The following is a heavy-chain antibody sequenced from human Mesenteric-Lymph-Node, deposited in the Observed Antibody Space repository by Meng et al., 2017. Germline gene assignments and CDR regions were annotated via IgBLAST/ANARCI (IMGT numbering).Heavy chain of an antibody. J-gene: IGHJ4*02. V-gene: IGHV1-69*10. CDR3: ARERPGGMATTPYFDY. Sequence: VQLVCSGAEVKTPGASVKVSCKASGCTFTGYYMDWVRQDHGQGFEWMGGIIPILGIANYAQKFQGRVTITADKSTSTAYMELSSLRSEETAVYYCARERPGGMATTPYFDYWGQGTLVTVSS. CDR1: GCTFTGYY. CDR2: IIPILGIA. D-gene: IGHD5-24*01.